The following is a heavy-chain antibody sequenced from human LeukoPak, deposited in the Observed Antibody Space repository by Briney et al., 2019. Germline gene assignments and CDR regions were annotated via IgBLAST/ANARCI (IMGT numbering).Heavy chain of an antibody. CDR1: GYTFTSNY. V-gene: IGHV1-46*01. Sequence: ASVKVSCKASGYTFTSNYIHWVRQAPGQGLEWMGMIYPRDGSTSYAQKFQGRVTVTRDTSTSTVHMELSGLRSEDTAVYYCAREGSSSPAFDYWGQGTLVTVSS. D-gene: IGHD6-13*01. CDR2: IYPRDGST. J-gene: IGHJ4*02. CDR3: AREGSSSPAFDY.